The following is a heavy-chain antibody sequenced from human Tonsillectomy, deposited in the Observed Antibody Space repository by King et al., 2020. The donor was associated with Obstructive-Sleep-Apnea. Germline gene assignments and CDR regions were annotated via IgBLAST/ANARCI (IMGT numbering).Heavy chain of an antibody. D-gene: IGHD5-24*01. Sequence: QLVQSGAEVKKPGASVKVSCKASGYTFTNYGITWVRQAPGQGPEWMGWISAYNGNTNHAQKLQGRVTMTTDTSTSTAYMELRSLRSDDTAVYYCARVGGGYNLDFYYGMDVWGQGTTVTVSS. J-gene: IGHJ6*02. CDR1: GYTFTNYG. CDR2: ISAYNGNT. CDR3: ARVGGGYNLDFYYGMDV. V-gene: IGHV1-18*01.